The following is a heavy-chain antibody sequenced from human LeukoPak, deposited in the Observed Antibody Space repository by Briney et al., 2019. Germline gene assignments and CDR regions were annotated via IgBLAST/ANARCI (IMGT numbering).Heavy chain of an antibody. CDR2: VSSSSSTI. CDR1: GFTFSSYS. J-gene: IGHJ4*02. Sequence: PGGSLRLSCAASGFTFSSYSMNWVRQAPGKGLEWVSYVSSSSSTIYYADSVRGRFTISRDNAKNSLYLQMNSLRAEDTAVYYCARVPSFIPRGTNDYWGQGTLVTVSS. D-gene: IGHD3-16*01. V-gene: IGHV3-48*04. CDR3: ARVPSFIPRGTNDY.